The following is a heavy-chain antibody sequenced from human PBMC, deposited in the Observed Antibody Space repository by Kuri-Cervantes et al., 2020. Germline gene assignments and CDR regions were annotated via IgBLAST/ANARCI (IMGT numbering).Heavy chain of an antibody. V-gene: IGHV4-39*07. J-gene: IGHJ3*02. CDR1: GGSISSSSYY. Sequence: GSLRLSCTVSGGSISSSSYYWGWIRQPPGKGLGWIGSIYYSGSTYYNPSLKSRVTISVDTSKNQFSLKLSSVTAADTAVYYCARGDTVDAFDIWGQGTMVTVSS. CDR3: ARGDTVDAFDI. CDR2: IYYSGST. D-gene: IGHD2-2*02.